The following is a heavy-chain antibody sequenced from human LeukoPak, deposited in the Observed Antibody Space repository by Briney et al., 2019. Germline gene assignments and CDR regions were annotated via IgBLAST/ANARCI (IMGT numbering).Heavy chain of an antibody. CDR2: ISWNSGSV. CDR1: GFTFDDYA. V-gene: IGHV3-9*01. CDR3: AKTIAVAGIPPLNY. D-gene: IGHD6-13*01. Sequence: GGSLRLSCAASGFTFDDYAMHWVRQAPGKGLEWVSGISWNSGSVGYADSVKGRFTISRDNAKNSLYLQMNSLRAEDTALYYCAKTIAVAGIPPLNYCGQRTLVTVSS. J-gene: IGHJ4*02.